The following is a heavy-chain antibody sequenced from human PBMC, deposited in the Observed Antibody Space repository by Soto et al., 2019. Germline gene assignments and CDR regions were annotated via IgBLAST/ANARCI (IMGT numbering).Heavy chain of an antibody. D-gene: IGHD3-22*01. CDR3: ARDFSMVVVAPGY. CDR2: INAGNSDT. CDR1: GYTFTSYA. V-gene: IGHV1-3*01. J-gene: IGHJ4*02. Sequence: ASVKVSCKASGYTFTSYAMHWVRQAPGQRLEWMGWINAGNSDTKYSQKFQGRVTITSDTSASTAYMELSSLRSEDTAVYSCARDFSMVVVAPGYRGQGTLVTVSS.